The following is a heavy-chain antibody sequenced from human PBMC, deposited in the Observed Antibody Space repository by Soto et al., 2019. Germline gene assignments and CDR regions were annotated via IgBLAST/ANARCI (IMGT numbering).Heavy chain of an antibody. CDR2: IDPSDSYT. D-gene: IGHD4-4*01. J-gene: IGHJ6*01. V-gene: IGHV5-10-1*01. Sequence: GESLKISWKGSGYSFTIYGISLVRQMPGRGLEWMGRIDPSDSYTNYSPSFQGHVTISADKSISTAYLQWSSLKASDTAMYYCARLHSNYEGMEVWGQGTTVTVSS. CDR1: GYSFTIYG. CDR3: ARLHSNYEGMEV.